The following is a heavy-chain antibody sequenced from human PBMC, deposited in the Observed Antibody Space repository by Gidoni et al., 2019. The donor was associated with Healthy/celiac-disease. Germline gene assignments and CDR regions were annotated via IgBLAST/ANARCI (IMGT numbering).Heavy chain of an antibody. Sequence: QVQLVESGGGVVQPGRSLRLSCAASGFTFSSYGMHGVRQAPGKGLAWVAVIWYDGRNKDYADSVKGRFTISRDNSKNTLYLQMNSLRAEDTAVYYCARSGYSYGLHDPGPEVDYWGQGTLVTVSS. CDR2: IWYDGRNK. J-gene: IGHJ4*02. CDR1: GFTFSSYG. D-gene: IGHD5-18*01. CDR3: ARSGYSYGLHDPGPEVDY. V-gene: IGHV3-33*01.